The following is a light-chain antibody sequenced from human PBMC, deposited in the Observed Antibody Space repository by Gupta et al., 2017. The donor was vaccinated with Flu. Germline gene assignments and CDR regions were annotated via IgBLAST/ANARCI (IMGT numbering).Light chain of an antibody. CDR2: GAS. V-gene: IGKV3-20*01. CDR1: QSVRNNY. Sequence: EIVLTQSPGTLSLSPGETATLSCRASQSVRNNYLAWYQQGPGQPPRLLIYGASIRITSIPDRFSGSGSGTDFTLTISGLEPEDFAVYYCQHYDDSPTFGQGTKVEIE. J-gene: IGKJ1*01. CDR3: QHYDDSPT.